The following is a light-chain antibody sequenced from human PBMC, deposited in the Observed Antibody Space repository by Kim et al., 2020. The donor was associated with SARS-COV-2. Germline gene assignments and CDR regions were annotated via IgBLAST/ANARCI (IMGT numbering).Light chain of an antibody. CDR3: SSRDGDSYHHV. Sequence: SSELTQDPAVSVALGQTVRITCQGDSLRKNFATWYQQKPGQAPVLVFYGRNFRPSGIPDRFSGSNSDNTASLTITGAQAGDEADYYCSSRDGDSYHHVFGAGTKVT. V-gene: IGLV3-19*01. J-gene: IGLJ1*01. CDR2: GRN. CDR1: SLRKNF.